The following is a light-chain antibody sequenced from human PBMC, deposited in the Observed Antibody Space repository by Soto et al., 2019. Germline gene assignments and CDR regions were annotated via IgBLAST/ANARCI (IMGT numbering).Light chain of an antibody. Sequence: QSALTQPASVSGSPGQSITISCTGTSSDVGGYNYVSWYQQHPGKALKLIISEVTNRPSGVSDRFSGSKSGNTASLTISGLQAEDEADYYCASLTTTNFVFGSGTKVTVL. V-gene: IGLV2-14*01. J-gene: IGLJ1*01. CDR1: SSDVGGYNY. CDR3: ASLTTTNFV. CDR2: EVT.